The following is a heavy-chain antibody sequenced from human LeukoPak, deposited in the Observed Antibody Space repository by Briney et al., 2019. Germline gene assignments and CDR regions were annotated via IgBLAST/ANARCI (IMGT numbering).Heavy chain of an antibody. CDR1: GGSTSSHH. CDR2: IYYSGST. J-gene: IGHJ4*02. Sequence: PSETLSLTCTVSGGSTSSHHWSWIRQPPGKGLEWIGYIYYSGSTNYNPSLKSRVTISVDTSKNQFSLKLSSVTAADTAVYYCARGAGADYWGQGTLVTVSS. D-gene: IGHD6-13*01. V-gene: IGHV4-59*11. CDR3: ARGAGADY.